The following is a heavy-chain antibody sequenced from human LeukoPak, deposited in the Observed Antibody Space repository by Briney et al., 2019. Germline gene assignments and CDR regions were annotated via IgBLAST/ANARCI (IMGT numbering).Heavy chain of an antibody. CDR2: ISGGGGST. V-gene: IGHV3-23*01. J-gene: IGHJ4*02. CDR1: EFTFSNYA. D-gene: IGHD1/OR15-1a*01. CDR3: ARENNRQFDY. Sequence: GGSLRLSCAASEFTFSNYAMNWVRQAPGKGLEWVSGISGGGGSTYYADSVKGRFTISRDNAENSLYLRMNSLRAEDTAVYYCARENNRQFDYWGQGTLVTVSS.